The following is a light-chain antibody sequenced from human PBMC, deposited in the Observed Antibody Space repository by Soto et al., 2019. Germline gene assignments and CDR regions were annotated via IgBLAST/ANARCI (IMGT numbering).Light chain of an antibody. CDR1: QSVSSSY. V-gene: IGKV3-20*01. CDR3: QQYGSAPQT. Sequence: EIVLTQSPGTLSLSPGERATLSCRASQSVSSSYLAWYQQKPGQAPRLLIYDASSRATGIPDRFSGSGSGTDFTLTISRLEPEDCAVDYCQQYGSAPQTCGQGTKVEIK. CDR2: DAS. J-gene: IGKJ1*01.